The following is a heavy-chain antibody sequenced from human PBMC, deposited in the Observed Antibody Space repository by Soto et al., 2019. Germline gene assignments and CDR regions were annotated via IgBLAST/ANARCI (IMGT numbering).Heavy chain of an antibody. D-gene: IGHD3-3*01. CDR1: GGSINNYY. CDR2: IYYSGST. CDR3: ASLLRRVPVFTIFGVDDAIDS. J-gene: IGHJ3*02. Sequence: KPSETLSLTCTVSGGSINNYYWNWIRQPPGKGLEWFGNIYYSGSTNYNPSLKSRVTISIDTSKNQFPLNLNSVTAADTAVYYCASLLRRVPVFTIFGVDDAIDSWGQGTMVTVSS. V-gene: IGHV4-59*12.